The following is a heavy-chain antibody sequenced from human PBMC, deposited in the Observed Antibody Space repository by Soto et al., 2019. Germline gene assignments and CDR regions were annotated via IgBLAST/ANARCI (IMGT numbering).Heavy chain of an antibody. CDR2: ITGSGGNT. Sequence: GGSLRLSCAASGFTFSSYAMSWVRQAPGKGLEWVSSITGSGGNTHYADSVKGRFTISRDNSKNTLYLQMNSLRAEDTAVYYCARDGYCSGGSCYYGMDVWGQGTTVTVSS. J-gene: IGHJ6*02. V-gene: IGHV3-23*01. CDR1: GFTFSSYA. CDR3: ARDGYCSGGSCYYGMDV. D-gene: IGHD2-15*01.